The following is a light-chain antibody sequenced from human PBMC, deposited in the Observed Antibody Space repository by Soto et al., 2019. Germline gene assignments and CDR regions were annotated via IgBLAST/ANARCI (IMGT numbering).Light chain of an antibody. CDR1: QGISSA. Sequence: AIQVTRSPSSLSASVGDTVTITCRASQGISSAFAWYQQKPGKVPRLLIYDVFNLKSGVPSRLSGSGSGTDFTLTISRLQPEDFATYYCQQLETYPLTFGQGTRLEIK. V-gene: IGKV1-13*02. J-gene: IGKJ5*01. CDR2: DVF. CDR3: QQLETYPLT.